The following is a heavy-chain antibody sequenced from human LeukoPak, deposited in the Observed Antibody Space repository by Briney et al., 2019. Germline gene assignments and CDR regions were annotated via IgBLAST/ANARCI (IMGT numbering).Heavy chain of an antibody. D-gene: IGHD5-24*01. Sequence: ASVKVSCKASGYTFTSYGISWVRQAPGQGLEWMGWISAYSGNTNYAQKLQGRVTMTTDTSTSTAYMELRSLRSDDTAVYYCARRGRWLQFRPSDFDYWGQGTLVTVSS. CDR1: GYTFTSYG. CDR3: ARRGRWLQFRPSDFDY. V-gene: IGHV1-18*01. J-gene: IGHJ4*02. CDR2: ISAYSGNT.